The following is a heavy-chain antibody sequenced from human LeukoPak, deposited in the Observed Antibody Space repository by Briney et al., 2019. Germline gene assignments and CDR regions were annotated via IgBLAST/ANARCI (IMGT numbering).Heavy chain of an antibody. CDR1: GFTSYNFG. CDR3: AKPKTNGGCCIYHFDS. D-gene: IGHD2-8*01. J-gene: IGHJ4*02. Sequence: PRGSLRLSCTASGFTSYNFGMHWVRQAPGKSLEWGSFIRNEAGNKYYADDVKGRFTISRDNSKNPLYLQMNSLRAEDTAVYYCAKPKTNGGCCIYHFDSWGQGSLVTVSS. CDR2: IRNEAGNK. V-gene: IGHV3-30*02.